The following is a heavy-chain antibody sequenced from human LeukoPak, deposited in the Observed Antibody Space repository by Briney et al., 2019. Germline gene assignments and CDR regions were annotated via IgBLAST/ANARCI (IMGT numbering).Heavy chain of an antibody. D-gene: IGHD1-26*01. J-gene: IGHJ4*02. CDR2: INSDGSST. V-gene: IGHV3-74*01. CDR3: TRESGSFDY. CDR1: GFTFSSYA. Sequence: GGSLRLSCAASGFTFSSYAMSWVRQAPGKGLVWVSGINSDGSSTNYADSVKGRFTTSRDNAKNTLYLQMNSLRAEDTAVYYCTRESGSFDYWGQGTLVTVSS.